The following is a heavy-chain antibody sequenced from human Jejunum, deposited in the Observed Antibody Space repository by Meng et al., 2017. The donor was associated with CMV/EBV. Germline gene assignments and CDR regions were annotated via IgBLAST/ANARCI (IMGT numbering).Heavy chain of an antibody. Sequence: VSGYSISSGYYWGWIRQAPGRGLEWIGNVYHSGATYYNPSLKSRVTMSVDTSKNQFSLKLDSVTAADTAVYFCARARSTTWYQDYWGQGTQVTV. CDR2: VYHSGAT. J-gene: IGHJ4*02. CDR1: GYSISSGYY. D-gene: IGHD6-13*01. CDR3: ARARSTTWYQDY. V-gene: IGHV4-38-2*02.